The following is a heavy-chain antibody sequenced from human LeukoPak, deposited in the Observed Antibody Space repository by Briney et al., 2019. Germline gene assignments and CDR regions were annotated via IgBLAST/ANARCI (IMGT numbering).Heavy chain of an antibody. CDR1: GYTFTGYY. J-gene: IGHJ3*02. CDR3: ARSSGYHSDAFDI. Sequence: ASVKVSCKASGYTFTGYYMHWVRQAPGQGLEWMGWISAYNGNTDYVQKFQGRVSMTIDTSTSTAYMQLRSLRSDDTALYYCARSSGYHSDAFDIWGQGTMATVFS. V-gene: IGHV1-18*04. CDR2: ISAYNGNT. D-gene: IGHD5-12*01.